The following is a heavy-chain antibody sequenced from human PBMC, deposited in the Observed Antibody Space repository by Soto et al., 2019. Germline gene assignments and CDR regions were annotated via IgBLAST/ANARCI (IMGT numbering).Heavy chain of an antibody. D-gene: IGHD6-13*01. CDR2: IIPIFGTA. Sequence: SVKVSCKASGGTFSSYAISWVRQAPGQGLEWMGGIIPIFGTANYAQKFQGRVTITADESTSTAYMELSSLRSEDTAVYYCARGGYSSTWSNLLDRSGLDVWGQGTTVTVSS. V-gene: IGHV1-69*13. J-gene: IGHJ6*02. CDR3: ARGGYSSTWSNLLDRSGLDV. CDR1: GGTFSSYA.